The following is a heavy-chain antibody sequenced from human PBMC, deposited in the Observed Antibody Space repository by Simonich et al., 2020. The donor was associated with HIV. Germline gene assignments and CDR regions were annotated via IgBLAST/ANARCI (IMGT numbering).Heavy chain of an antibody. CDR3: ARPARSGTFFEY. Sequence: EVQLVESGGGLVQPGGSLRLSCAASGFTFSSYSMNWVRQAPEEGLEGFSYIRSRRSTIYYADSVKVRFTISRDKAKNSLYLQMNSLRAEDTAVYYCARPARSGTFFEYWGQGTLVTVSS. V-gene: IGHV3-48*01. D-gene: IGHD3-10*01. CDR2: IRSRRSTI. J-gene: IGHJ4*02. CDR1: GFTFSSYS.